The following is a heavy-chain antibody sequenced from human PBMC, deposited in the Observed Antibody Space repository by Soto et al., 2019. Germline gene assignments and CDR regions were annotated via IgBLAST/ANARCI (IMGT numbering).Heavy chain of an antibody. CDR1: GYNFSSYW. D-gene: IGHD2-15*01. CDR3: ARQKYDTDRDRNCNSSFDY. CDR2: IDPSDSQT. J-gene: IGHJ4*02. Sequence: PEGCLTSSVKGPGYNFSSYWITLVLQGPGKGLGWMGRIDPSDSQTYYSPSFRGHVTITATKSITTVFLQWSSLRAADTARYYCARQKYDTDRDRNCNSSFDYWGQGTPVTVSS. V-gene: IGHV5-10-1*01.